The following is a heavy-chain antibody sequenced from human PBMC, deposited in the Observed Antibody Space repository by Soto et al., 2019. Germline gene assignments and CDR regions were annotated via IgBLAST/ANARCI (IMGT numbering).Heavy chain of an antibody. CDR2: IIPIFGTA. D-gene: IGHD3-16*02. CDR1: GGTFSSYA. J-gene: IGHJ5*02. V-gene: IGHV1-69*13. CDR3: ARDQYDYVWGSYRLNWFDP. Sequence: SVKVSCKASGGTFSSYAISWVRQAPGQGLERMGGIIPIFGTANYAQKFQGRVTITADESTSTAYMELSSLRSEDTAVYYCARDQYDYVWGSYRLNWFDPWGQGTLVTVSS.